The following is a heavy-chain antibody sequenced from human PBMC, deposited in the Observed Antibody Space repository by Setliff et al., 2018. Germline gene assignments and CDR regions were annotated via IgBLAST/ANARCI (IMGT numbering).Heavy chain of an antibody. V-gene: IGHV1-24*01. CDR1: GYTLTELS. CDR2: FDPEDGET. J-gene: IGHJ3*02. Sequence: AASVKVSCKVSGYTLTELSRHWVRQAPGKGLEWMGGFDPEDGETIYAQKFQGRVTMTEDTSTDPAYMELSSLRSEDTAVYYCETGNYGSGSYYNRRVVPHDAFDIWGQGTMVTVSS. D-gene: IGHD3-10*01. CDR3: ETGNYGSGSYYNRRVVPHDAFDI.